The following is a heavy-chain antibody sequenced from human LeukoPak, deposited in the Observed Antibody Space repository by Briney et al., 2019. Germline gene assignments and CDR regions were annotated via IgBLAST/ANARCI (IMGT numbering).Heavy chain of an antibody. Sequence: PWETLALTCAAYGWSFSGYTRSWIRQPPGKGLDGIREINQSGGTNYNPSRKSRVTISVDTSKNQFSLKLASVTAADTAVYFCADKLSDSSGYYHESFDVWGQGTMVTVSS. CDR1: GWSFSGYT. D-gene: IGHD3-22*01. J-gene: IGHJ3*01. V-gene: IGHV4-34*01. CDR3: ADKLSDSSGYYHESFDV. CDR2: INQSGGT.